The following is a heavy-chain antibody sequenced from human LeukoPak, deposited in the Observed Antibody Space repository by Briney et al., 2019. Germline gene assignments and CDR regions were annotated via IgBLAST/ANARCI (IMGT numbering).Heavy chain of an antibody. Sequence: ASVKVSCKASGYTFTCYYMHWVRQAPGQGLEWMGWINPNSGGTNYAQKFQGRVTMTRDTSISTAYMELSRLRSDDTAVYYWARSPMRLRLGELSLYQGYWGQGTLVTVSS. V-gene: IGHV1-2*02. J-gene: IGHJ4*02. D-gene: IGHD3-16*02. CDR1: GYTFTCYY. CDR3: ARSPMRLRLGELSLYQGY. CDR2: INPNSGGT.